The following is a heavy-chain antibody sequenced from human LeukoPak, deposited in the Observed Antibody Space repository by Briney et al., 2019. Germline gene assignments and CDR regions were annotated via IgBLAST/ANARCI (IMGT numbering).Heavy chain of an antibody. D-gene: IGHD3-9*01. CDR3: ARGVGLRYFDWSPHY. CDR1: GFTFSPYS. V-gene: IGHV3-21*04. J-gene: IGHJ4*02. Sequence: GGSLTLFCAASGFTFSPYSMNWLRHATGKALEWVSSISSSSSYIYYADSVKGRFTISRDNAKNSLYLQMNSLRAEDTAVYYCARGVGLRYFDWSPHYWGQGTLVTVSS. CDR2: ISSSSSYI.